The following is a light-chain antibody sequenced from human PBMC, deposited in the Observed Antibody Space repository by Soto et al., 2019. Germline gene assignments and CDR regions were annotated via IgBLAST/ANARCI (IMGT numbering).Light chain of an antibody. CDR3: QQYNTWLWM. V-gene: IGKV3-15*01. J-gene: IGKJ1*01. Sequence: EIVMTQSPATLSVSPGGRATLSCRASQSISGALAWYQQKPGQAPRLLIYGSSTRSTSFPASFSATVSGTDFTLTIRSLHSEDFPVYYCQQYNTWLWMFGQRTKVDIK. CDR2: GSS. CDR1: QSISGA.